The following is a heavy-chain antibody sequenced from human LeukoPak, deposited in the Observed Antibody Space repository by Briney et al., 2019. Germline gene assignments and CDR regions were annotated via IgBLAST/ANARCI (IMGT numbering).Heavy chain of an antibody. Sequence: GGSLRLSCAASGFTFSDFYMSWLRQTPGKGLEWVSYISTTGTTEDYADSVKGRFTISRDNAKGSLYLQMNNLGADDTAVYYCAKGHTYGMIWGQGTLVTVSS. J-gene: IGHJ4*02. D-gene: IGHD2-8*01. CDR1: GFTFSDFY. CDR2: ISTTGTTE. CDR3: AKGHTYGMI. V-gene: IGHV3-11*01.